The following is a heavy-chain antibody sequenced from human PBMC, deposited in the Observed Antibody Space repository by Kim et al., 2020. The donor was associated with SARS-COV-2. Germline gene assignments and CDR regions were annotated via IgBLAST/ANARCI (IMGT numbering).Heavy chain of an antibody. V-gene: IGHV3-30*18. CDR3: AKNSLDY. CDR1: GFTFSSYG. J-gene: IGHJ4*02. Sequence: GGSLRLSCAASGFTFSSYGMHWVRQAPGKGLEWVAVISYDGSNKYYADSVKGRFTISRDNSKNTLYLQMNSLRAEDTAVYYCAKNSLDYWGQGTLVTVSS. CDR2: ISYDGSNK.